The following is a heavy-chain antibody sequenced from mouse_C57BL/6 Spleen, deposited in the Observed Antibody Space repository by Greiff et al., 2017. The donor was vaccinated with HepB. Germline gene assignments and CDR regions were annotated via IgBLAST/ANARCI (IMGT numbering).Heavy chain of an antibody. CDR1: GYTFTSYW. Sequence: VQLQQSGAELVKAGASVKMSCKASGYTFTSYWMHWVKQRLGQGLEWFAETNPTNGRTYYHEEFKSKATLTVDKSSSPAYMLLSGPTFEDSAVYYCARIKKIVATYFDYWGQGTTLTVSS. D-gene: IGHD1-1*01. CDR2: TNPTNGRT. V-gene: IGHV1S81*02. CDR3: ARIKKIVATYFDY. J-gene: IGHJ2*01.